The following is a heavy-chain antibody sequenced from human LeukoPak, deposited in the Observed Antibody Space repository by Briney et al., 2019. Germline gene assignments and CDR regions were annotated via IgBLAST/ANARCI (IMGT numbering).Heavy chain of an antibody. V-gene: IGHV1-18*04. D-gene: IGHD2-2*01. CDR2: ISAYNGNT. CDR1: GYTFTNYG. Sequence: ASVKVSCKASGYTFTNYGITWVRQAPGQGLEWMGWISAYNGNTNYGQKLQGRVTMTTDTSTSTAYMELRSLRSDDTAVYYCARGCSSTSCNYFDYWGQGTLVTVSS. CDR3: ARGCSSTSCNYFDY. J-gene: IGHJ4*02.